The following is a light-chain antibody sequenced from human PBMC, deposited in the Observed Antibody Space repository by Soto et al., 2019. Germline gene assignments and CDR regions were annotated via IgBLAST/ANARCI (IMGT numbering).Light chain of an antibody. J-gene: IGLJ2*01. CDR2: EVS. CDR1: SRDVGNYNL. CDR3: CSYAGSGLGV. Sequence: QSVLTQPASVSGSPGQSNTISCTGTSRDVGNYNLVSWYQQHPAKAPKLLIYEVSQRPSGVSDRFSGSKSGNTASLTISGLQAEDEADYYCCSYAGSGLGVFGGGTKLTVL. V-gene: IGLV2-23*02.